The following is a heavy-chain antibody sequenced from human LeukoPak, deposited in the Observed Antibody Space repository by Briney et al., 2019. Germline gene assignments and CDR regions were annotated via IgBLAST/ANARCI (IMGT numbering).Heavy chain of an antibody. CDR2: ISSSSSTI. CDR1: GFTFSAYT. J-gene: IGHJ6*03. CDR3: ARGIAARPSSYYYYYMDV. V-gene: IGHV3-48*01. Sequence: PGGSLRLSCAASGFTFSAYTMSWVRQAPGKGLEWVSYISSSSSTIYYADSVKGRFTISRDNAKNSLYLQMNSLRAEDTAVYYCARGIAARPSSYYYYYMDVWGKGTTVTVSS. D-gene: IGHD6-6*01.